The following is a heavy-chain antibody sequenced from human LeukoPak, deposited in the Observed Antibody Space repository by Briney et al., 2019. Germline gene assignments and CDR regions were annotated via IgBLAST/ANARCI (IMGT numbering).Heavy chain of an antibody. Sequence: PSETLSLTCTVSGGSISSSSYYWAWIRQPPGKGLEWIESMYYSGNTYYNPSLKSRVTISADTSKNQFSMKLSSVTAADTAVYYCGRCSSGSYNWFDHWGQGTLVTVSS. CDR3: GRCSSGSYNWFDH. J-gene: IGHJ5*02. D-gene: IGHD1-26*01. CDR1: GGSISSSSYY. V-gene: IGHV4-39*01. CDR2: MYYSGNT.